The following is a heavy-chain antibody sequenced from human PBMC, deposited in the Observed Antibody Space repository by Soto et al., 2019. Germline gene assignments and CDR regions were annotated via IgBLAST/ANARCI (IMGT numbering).Heavy chain of an antibody. CDR2: IYWDDDK. CDR1: GFSLSTSGVG. D-gene: IGHD6-13*01. Sequence: QITLKESGPTLVKPTQTLTLTCTFSGFSLSTSGVGVGWIRQPPGKALEWLALIYWDDDKRYSPSLKSRLTITKDTSKNQVVLTMTNMDPVDTATYYCAHGYSSSWSQSYYGMDVWGQGTTVTVSS. J-gene: IGHJ6*02. V-gene: IGHV2-5*02. CDR3: AHGYSSSWSQSYYGMDV.